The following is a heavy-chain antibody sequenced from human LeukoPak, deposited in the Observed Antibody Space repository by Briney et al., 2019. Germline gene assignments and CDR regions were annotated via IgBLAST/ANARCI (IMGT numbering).Heavy chain of an antibody. J-gene: IGHJ4*02. V-gene: IGHV1-69*13. CDR3: ARSRDGYNEIRNFDY. CDR1: GGTFSSYA. CDR2: IIPIFGTA. Sequence: ASVKVSCKASGGTFSSYAIGWVRQAPGQGLEWMGGIIPIFGTANYAQKFQGRVTITADESTSTAYMELSSLRSEDTAVYYCARSRDGYNEIRNFDYWGQGTLVTVSS. D-gene: IGHD5-24*01.